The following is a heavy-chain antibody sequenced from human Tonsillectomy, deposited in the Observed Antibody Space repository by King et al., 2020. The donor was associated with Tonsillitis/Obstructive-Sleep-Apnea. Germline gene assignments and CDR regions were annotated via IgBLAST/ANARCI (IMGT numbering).Heavy chain of an antibody. CDR3: ATGQGGAFDV. V-gene: IGHV3-43*01. CDR1: GFTFDDYT. J-gene: IGHJ3*01. CDR2: ISLDGGST. Sequence: VQLVESGGVVLQPGGSLRLSCAASGFTFDDYTMHWVRQAPGKGLEWVSLISLDGGSTYYADSLKGRFSTSSDNSKNSLYLQMNSLRTEDTALYYCATGQGGAFDVWGQGTMVTVSS.